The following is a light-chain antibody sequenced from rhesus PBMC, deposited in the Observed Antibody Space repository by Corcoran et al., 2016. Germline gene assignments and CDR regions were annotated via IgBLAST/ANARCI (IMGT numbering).Light chain of an antibody. V-gene: IGKV1-37*01. Sequence: DIQMTQSPSSLSASVGDRVTITCRASQCISSYLAWYQQKPGTAPKPLIYYASNLESGVPSRFSGSGSGTEFTLTISSLQPEDFATYYCQQYNSDPWTFGQGTKVEIK. CDR1: QCISSY. CDR2: YAS. CDR3: QQYNSDPWT. J-gene: IGKJ1*01.